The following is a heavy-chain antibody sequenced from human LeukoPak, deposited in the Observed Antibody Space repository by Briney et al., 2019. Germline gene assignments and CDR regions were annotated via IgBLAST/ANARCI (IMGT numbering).Heavy chain of an antibody. D-gene: IGHD6-19*01. V-gene: IGHV1-2*06. CDR2: INPNSGGT. CDR3: ARSCGWPRGFSGGDY. Sequence: GASVKVSCKASGYTFTGYYMHWVRQAPGQGLEWMGRINPNSGGTNYAQKFQGRVTMTRDTSISTAYMELSRLRSDDTAVYYCARSCGWPRGFSGGDYWGQGTLVTVSS. J-gene: IGHJ4*02. CDR1: GYTFTGYY.